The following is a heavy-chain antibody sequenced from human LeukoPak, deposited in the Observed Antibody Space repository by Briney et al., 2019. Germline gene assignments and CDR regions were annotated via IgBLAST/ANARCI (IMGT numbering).Heavy chain of an antibody. CDR1: GYTLTELS. V-gene: IGHV1-24*01. Sequence: ASVKVSCKVSGYTLTELSMRWVRQAPGKGLEWMGGFDPEDGETIYAQKFQGRVTMTEDTSTDTAYMELSSLRSEDTAVYYCATYYDSSGYYFDYWGQGTLVTVSS. J-gene: IGHJ4*02. D-gene: IGHD3-22*01. CDR2: FDPEDGET. CDR3: ATYYDSSGYYFDY.